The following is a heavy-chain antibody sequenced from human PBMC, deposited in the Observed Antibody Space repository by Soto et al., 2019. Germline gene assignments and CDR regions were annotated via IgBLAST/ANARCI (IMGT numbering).Heavy chain of an antibody. D-gene: IGHD4-17*01. CDR2: IIPIFGTA. CDR1: GGTFSSYA. J-gene: IGHJ2*01. CDR3: ARSVASYGDYDYWYFDL. Sequence: QVQLVQSGAEVKKPGSSVKVSCKASGGTFSSYAISWVRQAPGQGLEWMGGIIPIFGTANYAQKFQGRVTITADESTSTAYMELSSLRSEDTAVYYCARSVASYGDYDYWYFDLWGRGALVTVSS. V-gene: IGHV1-69*12.